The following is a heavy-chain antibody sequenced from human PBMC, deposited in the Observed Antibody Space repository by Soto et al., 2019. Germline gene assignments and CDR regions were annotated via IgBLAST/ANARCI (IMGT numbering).Heavy chain of an antibody. CDR2: IIPILGIA. CDR3: SCDRPPYYYDSSDYDY. D-gene: IGHD3-22*01. V-gene: IGHV1-69*02. J-gene: IGHJ4*02. Sequence: SVKVSCKASGGTFSSYTISWVRQAPGQGLEWMGRIIPILGIANYAQKFQGRVTITADKSTSTAYMELRSLRSDDTAVYYCSCDRPPYYYDSSDYDYWGQGTLVTVSS. CDR1: GGTFSSYT.